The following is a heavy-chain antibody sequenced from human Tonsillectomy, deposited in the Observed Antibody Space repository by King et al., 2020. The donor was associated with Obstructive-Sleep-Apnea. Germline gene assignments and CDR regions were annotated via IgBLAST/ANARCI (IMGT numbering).Heavy chain of an antibody. CDR1: GYTFTGYS. J-gene: IGHJ4*02. CDR2: INPKSGGT. D-gene: IGHD5-24*01. Sequence: QVQLVESGAEVKKPGASVKVSCKASGYTFTGYSMHWVRQAPGQGLEWMGWINPKSGGTNYAQNFLGRVTMTRDTSVSTAYMELGRLRSDDTAVYYCVRDGYNYFDYWGQGALVTVSS. V-gene: IGHV1-2*02. CDR3: VRDGYNYFDY.